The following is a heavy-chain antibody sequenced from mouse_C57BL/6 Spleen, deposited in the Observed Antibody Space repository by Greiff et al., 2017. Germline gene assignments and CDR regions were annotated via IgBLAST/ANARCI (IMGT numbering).Heavy chain of an antibody. D-gene: IGHD1-1*01. CDR1: FYTFTIYF. CDR3: ARDSTTGYFDV. V-gene: IGHV1-52*01. Sequence: VQVEERGAWRVLPGCSLPPSFPSSFYTFTIYFIHWVKQRPIQGLEWIGNIDPSDSETHYNQKFKDKATLTVDKSSSTAYMQLSSLTSEASAVYYCARDSTTGYFDVWGTGTTVTVSS. J-gene: IGHJ1*03. CDR2: IDPSDSET.